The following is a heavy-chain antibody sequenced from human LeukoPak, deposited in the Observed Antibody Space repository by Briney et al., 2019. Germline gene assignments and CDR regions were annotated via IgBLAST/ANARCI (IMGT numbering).Heavy chain of an antibody. CDR2: IYPGDSDT. D-gene: IGHD4-11*01. V-gene: IGHV5-51*01. Sequence: GEPLQISSKGSGSLFTSYWIGWVRPMPGKGLGWMGIIYPGDSDTRYSPSFQGQVTISADKSISTAYLQWSSLKASDTAMYYCARQAYSENFDYWGQGTLVTVSS. CDR3: ARQAYSENFDY. CDR1: GSLFTSYW. J-gene: IGHJ4*02.